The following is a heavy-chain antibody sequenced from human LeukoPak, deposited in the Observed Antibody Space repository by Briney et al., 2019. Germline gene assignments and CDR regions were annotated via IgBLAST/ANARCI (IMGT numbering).Heavy chain of an antibody. J-gene: IGHJ4*02. Sequence: ASVKVSCKASGYTFTNYGVSWVRQAPGQGLEWMGWISAYNGNTNYAQKLQGRVTMTTDTSTSTAYMELSSLRSEDTAVYYCAREIYYDSSGLFDYWGQGTLVTVSS. CDR3: AREIYYDSSGLFDY. CDR1: GYTFTNYG. V-gene: IGHV1-18*01. D-gene: IGHD3-22*01. CDR2: ISAYNGNT.